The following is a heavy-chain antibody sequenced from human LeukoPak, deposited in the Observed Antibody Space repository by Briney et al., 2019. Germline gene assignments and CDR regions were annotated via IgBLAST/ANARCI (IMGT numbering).Heavy chain of an antibody. CDR2: ISYDGSNK. CDR1: GFTFSSYA. Sequence: GGSLRLSCAASGFTFSSYAMHWVRQAPGKGLEWVAVISYDGSNKYYADSVKGRFTISRDNSKNTLYLQMNSLRAEDTAVYYCARDLAAAPHWGQGTLVTVSS. J-gene: IGHJ4*02. CDR3: ARDLAAAPH. D-gene: IGHD6-13*01. V-gene: IGHV3-30-3*01.